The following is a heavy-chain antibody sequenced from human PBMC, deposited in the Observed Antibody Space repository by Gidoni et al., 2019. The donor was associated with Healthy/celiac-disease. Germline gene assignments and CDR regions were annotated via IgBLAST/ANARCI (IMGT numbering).Heavy chain of an antibody. CDR1: GGTFRSFA. CDR3: ARGNLGMRPHWYFDL. V-gene: IGHV1-69*01. J-gene: IGHJ2*01. Sequence: QVQLVQSGAEVKKPGSSLKVSCKPSGGTFRSFASSWVRQAPGQGLEWMGGIIPIFGTANYGQKVQGRVTITADESTRTAYMELSSLRSEDTAVYYCARGNLGMRPHWYFDLWGRGTLVTVSS. D-gene: IGHD7-27*01. CDR2: IIPIFGTA.